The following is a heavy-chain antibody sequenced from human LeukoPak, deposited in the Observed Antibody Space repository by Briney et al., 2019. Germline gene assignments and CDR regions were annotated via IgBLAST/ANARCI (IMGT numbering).Heavy chain of an antibody. CDR1: GFTFSSYW. CDR2: ISGSGGST. V-gene: IGHV3-23*01. D-gene: IGHD4-17*01. CDR3: AKGGRTTVTPFDY. Sequence: GGSLRLSCAASGFTFSSYWMSWVRQAPGKGLEWVSAISGSGGSTYYADSVEGRFTISRDNSKNTLYLQMNSLRAEDTAVYYCAKGGRTTVTPFDYWGQGTLVTVSS. J-gene: IGHJ4*02.